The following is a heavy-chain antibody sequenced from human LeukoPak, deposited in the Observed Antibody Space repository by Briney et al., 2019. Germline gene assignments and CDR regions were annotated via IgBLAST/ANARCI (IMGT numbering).Heavy chain of an antibody. CDR3: AREDTAMGIDY. Sequence: SETLSLTGTVSGGSVSSGSYYWSWIRQPPGKGLEWIGYIYYSGSTNYNPSLKSRVTISVDTSKNQFSLKLSSVTAADTAVYYCAREDTAMGIDYWGQGTLVTVSS. V-gene: IGHV4-61*01. CDR2: IYYSGST. CDR1: GGSVSSGSYY. D-gene: IGHD5-18*01. J-gene: IGHJ4*02.